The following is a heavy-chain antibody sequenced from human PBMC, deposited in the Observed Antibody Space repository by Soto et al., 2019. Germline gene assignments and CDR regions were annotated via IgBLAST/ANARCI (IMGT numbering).Heavy chain of an antibody. CDR1: GFTFSNYW. J-gene: IGHJ4*02. CDR3: ARVYITSWYSYDY. D-gene: IGHD6-13*01. CDR2: INSDGSST. V-gene: IGHV3-74*01. Sequence: GGSLRLSCAASGFTFSNYWMHWVRQAPGKGLLWVSRINSDGSSTSYADSVKGRFTISRDNAKNTLYLQMNSLRAEDTAVYYCARVYITSWYSYDYWGQGTLVTVSS.